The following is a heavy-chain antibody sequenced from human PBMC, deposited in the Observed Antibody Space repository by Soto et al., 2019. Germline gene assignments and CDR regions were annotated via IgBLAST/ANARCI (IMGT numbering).Heavy chain of an antibody. J-gene: IGHJ4*02. CDR1: GYTFTNYG. CDR3: ARDVGNYYDGSGYKIFFDY. CDR2: LSTFDGST. V-gene: IGHV1-18*01. Sequence: QVQLVQSGAEVKKPGASVKVSCKVSGYTFTNYGISWVRQTPGQGLEWMGWLSTFDGSTNYAQKLQGRVTMTTDISTTTAYMDLRSLRSDDTAVYYCARDVGNYYDGSGYKIFFDYWGQGTLVTISS. D-gene: IGHD3-22*01.